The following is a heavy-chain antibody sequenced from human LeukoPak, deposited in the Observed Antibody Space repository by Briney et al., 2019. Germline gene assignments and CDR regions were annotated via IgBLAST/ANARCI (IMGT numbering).Heavy chain of an antibody. D-gene: IGHD1-26*01. CDR2: IKQDGSEK. CDR3: ARDKIVGATKNDY. J-gene: IGHJ4*02. CDR1: GFTFSNYW. V-gene: IGHV3-7*03. Sequence: GGSLRLSCAASGFTFSNYWMSWVGQAPGKRLEWVANIKQDGSEKYYVDSVKGRFTISRDNAQNSLYLHMNSLRAEDTAVYYCARDKIVGATKNDYWGQGILVTVSS.